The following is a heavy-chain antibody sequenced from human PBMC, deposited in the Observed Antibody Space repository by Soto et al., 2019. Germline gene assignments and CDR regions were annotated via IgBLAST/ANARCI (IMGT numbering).Heavy chain of an antibody. CDR2: TYDNGTT. Sequence: QVQLQESGPGLVKPSQTLSLTCTVSGVSISNSDYWWGWSRQSPGKGLEWIGNTYDNGTTNYTPSLKSRVNISLDTSKNQFSRKLTSVPAADTAVYYCARVSGPYYYGLDVWGQGTTVTVSS. CDR1: GVSISNSDYW. CDR3: ARVSGPYYYGLDV. J-gene: IGHJ6*02. D-gene: IGHD3-3*01. V-gene: IGHV4-30-4*01.